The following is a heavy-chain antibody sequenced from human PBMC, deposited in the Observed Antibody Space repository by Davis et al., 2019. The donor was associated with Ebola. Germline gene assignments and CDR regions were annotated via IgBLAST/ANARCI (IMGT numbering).Heavy chain of an antibody. CDR3: ARDQSSSSWYVY. V-gene: IGHV3-21*01. CDR1: GFTFSTYN. J-gene: IGHJ4*02. Sequence: GESLKISCVASGFTFSTYNMNWVRQAPGKGLEWVSSITGSSTYIEYADSVKGRFTISRDNAKNSLYLQMNSLRAEDTAVYYCARDQSSSSWYVYWGQGTLVTVSS. CDR2: ITGSSTYI. D-gene: IGHD6-13*01.